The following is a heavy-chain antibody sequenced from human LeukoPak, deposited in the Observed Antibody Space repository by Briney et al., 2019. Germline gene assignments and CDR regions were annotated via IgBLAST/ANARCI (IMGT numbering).Heavy chain of an antibody. V-gene: IGHV3-7*01. Sequence: PGGSLRLSCAASGFTFGGYSMTWVRQAPGKGLEWVANINLDGSDRFYVGFVKGRFTISRDNAKNSLYLQMNSLRAEDTAVYYCARPVDTAMADAVDIWGQGTMVTVSS. CDR3: ARPVDTAMADAVDI. D-gene: IGHD5-18*01. CDR1: GFTFGGYS. CDR2: INLDGSDR. J-gene: IGHJ3*02.